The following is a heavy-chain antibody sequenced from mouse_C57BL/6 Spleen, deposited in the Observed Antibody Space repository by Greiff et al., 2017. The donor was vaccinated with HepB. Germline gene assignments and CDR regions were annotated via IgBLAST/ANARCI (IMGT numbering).Heavy chain of an antibody. CDR2: ISDGGSYT. D-gene: IGHD2-3*01. V-gene: IGHV5-4*03. J-gene: IGHJ1*03. Sequence: EVKLVESGGGLVKPGGSLKLSCAASGFTFSSYAMSWVRQTPEKRLEWVATISDGGSYTYYPDNVKGRFTISRDNAKNNLYLQMSHLKSDDTAMYYCARGDGYYWYFDVWGTGTTVTVSS. CDR3: ARGDGYYWYFDV. CDR1: GFTFSSYA.